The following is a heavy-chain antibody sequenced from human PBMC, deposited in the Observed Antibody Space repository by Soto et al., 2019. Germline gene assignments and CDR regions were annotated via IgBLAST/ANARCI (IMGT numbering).Heavy chain of an antibody. V-gene: IGHV1-69*01. J-gene: IGHJ4*02. Sequence: QVQLMQSGAEVTKPGSSVQVSCKASGGPFNTFGISWVRQAPGQGLEWMGGIIPKYGTTNYARRFWGRVTITADESTTTAYLELSSPRQDDTAIYYCARTRQRRPVFYVDYWGQGTPISVTS. CDR3: ARTRQRRPVFYVDY. D-gene: IGHD2-2*01. CDR2: IIPKYGTT. CDR1: GGPFNTFG.